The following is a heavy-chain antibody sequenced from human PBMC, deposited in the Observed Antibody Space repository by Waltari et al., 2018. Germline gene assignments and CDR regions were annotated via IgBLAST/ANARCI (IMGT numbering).Heavy chain of an antibody. Sequence: QLQLPESGPGLVKPSETLCLTCTVSDGSISRVNNYCGWVRQSPGKGLEWIGSIYYSGSTSYNPSLKSRVTISVDTPKHQFSLKLSSVTAADTAVYYCARSLHIFRAAAGMFDYWGQGSLVIVSS. J-gene: IGHJ4*02. CDR1: DGSISRVNNY. CDR3: ARSLHIFRAAAGMFDY. V-gene: IGHV4-39*01. CDR2: IYYSGST. D-gene: IGHD6-13*01.